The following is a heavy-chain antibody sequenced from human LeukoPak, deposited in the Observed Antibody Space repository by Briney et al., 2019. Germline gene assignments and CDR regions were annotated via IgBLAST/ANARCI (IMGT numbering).Heavy chain of an antibody. V-gene: IGHV4-4*09. J-gene: IGHJ4*02. CDR1: GSSIGTYS. CDR2: IHASGPT. CDR3: ARHDAGIAARPFDN. Sequence: PSETLSLTCTVSGSSIGTYSWSWIRRPPGKGLEWIAYIHASGPTNYNPSLKSRITISVDTSKNQFSLKLSSVTAADTAVYYCARHDAGIAARPFDNWGQGTLVTVSS. D-gene: IGHD6-6*01.